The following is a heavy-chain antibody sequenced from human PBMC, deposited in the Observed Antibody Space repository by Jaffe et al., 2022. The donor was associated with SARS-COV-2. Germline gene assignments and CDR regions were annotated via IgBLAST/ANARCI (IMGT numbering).Heavy chain of an antibody. V-gene: IGHV3-23*01. CDR2: ISGSGGST. J-gene: IGHJ4*02. CDR1: GFTFSSYA. CDR3: AKPRGVDYYDSSGPDGVDYFDY. Sequence: EVQLLESGGGLVQPGGSLRLSCAASGFTFSSYAMSWVRQAPGKGLEWVSAISGSGGSTYYADSVKGRFTISRDNSKNTLYLQMNSLRAEDTAVYYCAKPRGVDYYDSSGPDGVDYFDYWGQGTLVTVSS. D-gene: IGHD3-22*01.